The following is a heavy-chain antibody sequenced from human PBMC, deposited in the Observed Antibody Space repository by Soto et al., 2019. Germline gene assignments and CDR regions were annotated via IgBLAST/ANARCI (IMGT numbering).Heavy chain of an antibody. CDR3: AREGGYDFWSAYDFDY. J-gene: IGHJ4*02. Sequence: QVQLVESGGGVVQPGRSLRLSCAASGFTFSSYGMHWVRQAPGKGLEWVAVIWYDGSNKYYADSVKGRFTISRDNSKNTLSLQMNSLRVEDTAVYYCAREGGYDFWSAYDFDYWGQGTLVTVSS. D-gene: IGHD3-3*01. CDR1: GFTFSSYG. CDR2: IWYDGSNK. V-gene: IGHV3-33*01.